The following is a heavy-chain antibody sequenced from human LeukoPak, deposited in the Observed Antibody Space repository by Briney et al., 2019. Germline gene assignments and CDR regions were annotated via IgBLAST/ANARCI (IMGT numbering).Heavy chain of an antibody. J-gene: IGHJ5*02. CDR1: GGSISSYY. Sequence: PSETLSLTCTVSGGSISSYYWSWIRQPPGKGLEWIGYIYYSGSTNYNPSLKSRVTISVDPSKNQFSLKLSSVTAADTAVYYCARHGSSGWYSGWFDPWGQGTLVTVSS. D-gene: IGHD6-19*01. CDR3: ARHGSSGWYSGWFDP. CDR2: IYYSGST. V-gene: IGHV4-59*01.